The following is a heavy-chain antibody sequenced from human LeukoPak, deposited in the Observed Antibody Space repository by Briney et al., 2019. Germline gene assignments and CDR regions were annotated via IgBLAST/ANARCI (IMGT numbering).Heavy chain of an antibody. Sequence: GASVKVSCKASGYTFTSYAMNWVRQAPGQGLEWMGWINPNSGGTKYAQKFQGRVTMTRDTSITTAYMELNRLRSDDTAVYYCASHLLSLQQLVMGDGFDIWGHGTMVTVSS. CDR2: INPNSGGT. D-gene: IGHD6-13*01. CDR3: ASHLLSLQQLVMGDGFDI. CDR1: GYTFTSYA. J-gene: IGHJ3*02. V-gene: IGHV1-2*02.